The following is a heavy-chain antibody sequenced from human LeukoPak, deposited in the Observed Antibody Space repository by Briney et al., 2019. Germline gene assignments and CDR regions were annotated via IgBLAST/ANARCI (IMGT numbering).Heavy chain of an antibody. Sequence: PSETLSLTCTVSGGSISSGRYYWSWTRQPAGKGLEWIGRIYTSGITNYNPSLKSRVTISVDTSKNQFSLRLSSVTAADTAVYYCARSWGIFGVGRYAFDIWGQGTMVTVSS. CDR1: GGSISSGRYY. D-gene: IGHD3-3*01. J-gene: IGHJ3*02. V-gene: IGHV4-61*02. CDR3: ARSWGIFGVGRYAFDI. CDR2: IYTSGIT.